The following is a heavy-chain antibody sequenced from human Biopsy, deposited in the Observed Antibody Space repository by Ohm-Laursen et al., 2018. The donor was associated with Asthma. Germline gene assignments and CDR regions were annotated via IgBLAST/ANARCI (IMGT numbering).Heavy chain of an antibody. V-gene: IGHV4-30-4*01. CDR1: GASIKTYDHY. D-gene: IGHD6-19*01. J-gene: IGHJ5*02. Sequence: LSLTCTVSGASIKTYDHYWSWLRQPPGKGLEWFGFIHYSGSTSYNPSLKGGVTISVDTSKNQFSLKLSSVTAADTAVYYCARASVAASSNWFDPWGQGTLVTVPS. CDR2: IHYSGST. CDR3: ARASVAASSNWFDP.